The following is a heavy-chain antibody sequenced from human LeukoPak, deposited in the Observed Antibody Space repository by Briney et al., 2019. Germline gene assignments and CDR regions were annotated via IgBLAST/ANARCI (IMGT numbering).Heavy chain of an antibody. Sequence: GGSLRLSCAASGFTFSSYWVGWVRQAPGTGLEWVANIKQDGSEKYYVDAVKGRLTMCRDNAKNSRYLQMNSLRAEDTAVYYCARDRGVDDWGQGTLVTVSS. D-gene: IGHD3-10*01. J-gene: IGHJ4*01. V-gene: IGHV3-7*03. CDR1: GFTFSSYW. CDR2: IKQDGSEK. CDR3: ARDRGVDD.